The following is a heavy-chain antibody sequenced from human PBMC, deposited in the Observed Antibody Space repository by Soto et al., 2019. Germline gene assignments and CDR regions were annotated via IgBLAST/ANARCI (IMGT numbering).Heavy chain of an antibody. CDR2: IDPSDSYT. CDR3: GRHGSTGSMDV. J-gene: IGHJ6*04. Sequence: PGESLKISCEGSGYRLTLYCINWVRQKAGEGREWMVRIDPSDSYTTYSPSFQGHVTITVDKSTRTAYLLWSSLQASDTAIEYCGRHGSTGSMDVGGKGTTVTVPS. CDR1: GYRLTLYC. V-gene: IGHV5-10-1*01. D-gene: IGHD2-2*03.